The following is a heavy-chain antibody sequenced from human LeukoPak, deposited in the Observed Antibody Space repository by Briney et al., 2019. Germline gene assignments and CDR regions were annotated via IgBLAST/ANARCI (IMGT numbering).Heavy chain of an antibody. J-gene: IGHJ4*02. CDR2: IKSDGSST. CDR1: GFTFSSYW. Sequence: GGSLRLSCAASGFTFSSYWVHWVRQAPGKGLVWVSCIKSDGSSTTYADSVKGRFTISRDNAKNTLHLQMNSLRAEDTAVYYCARDSSSWYYDYWGQGTLVTVPS. V-gene: IGHV3-74*03. D-gene: IGHD6-13*01. CDR3: ARDSSSWYYDY.